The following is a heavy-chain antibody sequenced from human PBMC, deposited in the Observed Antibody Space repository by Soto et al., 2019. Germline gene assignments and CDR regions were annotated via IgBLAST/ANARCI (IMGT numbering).Heavy chain of an antibody. CDR3: ARETLLYQGWFDT. D-gene: IGHD2-2*02. Sequence: ASVKVSCKASGYTFTGYYMHWVRQAPGRGLEWMGWINPNSGGTNYAQKFQGRVTMTRDTSISTAYMELSRLSSDDTAVSYCARETLLYQGWFDTWGQGTLVTVSS. V-gene: IGHV1-2*02. CDR2: INPNSGGT. J-gene: IGHJ5*02. CDR1: GYTFTGYY.